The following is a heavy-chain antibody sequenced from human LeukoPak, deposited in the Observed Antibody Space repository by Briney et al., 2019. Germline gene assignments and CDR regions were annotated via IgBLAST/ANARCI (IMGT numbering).Heavy chain of an antibody. CDR1: GDSISSYF. CDR3: ARGVYIAAAQYGY. D-gene: IGHD6-13*01. J-gene: IGHJ4*02. CDR2: IYTSGTS. Sequence: SETLSLTCTVSGDSISSYFWTWIRQPAGKGLEWIGRIYTSGTSNYNPSLKSRVTMSIDTPKNHFSLNLSSVTAADTAVYYCARGVYIAAAQYGYWGQGTLVTVSS. V-gene: IGHV4-4*07.